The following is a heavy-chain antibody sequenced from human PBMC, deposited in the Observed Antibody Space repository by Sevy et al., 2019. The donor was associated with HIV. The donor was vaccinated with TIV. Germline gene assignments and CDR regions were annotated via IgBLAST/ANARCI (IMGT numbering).Heavy chain of an antibody. D-gene: IGHD3-16*01. CDR3: ARHRGGVVDY. Sequence: EGSLRLSCAASGFTFSSNWMHWVHQAPGKELVWVSRISSDGSSTNYADSVKGRFTISRDNARNTLYLQMNSLRAEDTAVYYSARHRGGVVDYWGQGTLVTVSS. CDR2: ISSDGSST. CDR1: GFTFSSNW. V-gene: IGHV3-74*01. J-gene: IGHJ4*02.